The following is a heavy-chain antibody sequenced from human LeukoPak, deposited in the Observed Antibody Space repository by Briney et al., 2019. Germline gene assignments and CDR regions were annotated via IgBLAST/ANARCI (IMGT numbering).Heavy chain of an antibody. V-gene: IGHV3-23*01. CDR2: ISGDGKNT. D-gene: IGHD2-15*01. CDR1: GFTSSSYA. J-gene: IGHJ6*02. CDR3: AKEGPVFGRGGTCFSYYGMDV. Sequence: GGSLRLSCAASGFTSSSYAVTWVRQAPGKGLEWVSSISGDGKNTHYAESVKGRFSISRDNSKNTLYLQMNSLRAEDTAVYYCAKEGPVFGRGGTCFSYYGMDVWGQGTTVTVSS.